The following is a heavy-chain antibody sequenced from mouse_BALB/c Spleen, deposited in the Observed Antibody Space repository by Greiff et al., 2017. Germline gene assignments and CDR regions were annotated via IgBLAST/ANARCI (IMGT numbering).Heavy chain of an antibody. CDR2: IDPANGNT. J-gene: IGHJ3*01. CDR3: ARENSDYYGSSHFAY. V-gene: IGHV14-3*02. D-gene: IGHD1-1*01. CDR1: GFNIKDTY. Sequence: EVQLQQSGAELVKPGASVKLSCTASGFNIKDTYMHWVKQRPEQGLEWIGRIDPANGNTKYDPKFQGKATITADTSSNTAYLQLSSLTSEDTAVYYCARENSDYYGSSHFAYWGQGTLVTVSA.